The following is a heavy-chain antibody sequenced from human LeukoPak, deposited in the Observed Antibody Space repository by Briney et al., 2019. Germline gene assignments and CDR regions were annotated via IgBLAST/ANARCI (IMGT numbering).Heavy chain of an antibody. V-gene: IGHV4-61*02. D-gene: IGHD3-10*01. CDR1: GGSISSGSYY. Sequence: SETLSLTCTVSGGSISSGSYYWSWIRQPAGKGLEWIGRIYTSGSTNYNPSLKSRVTISVDTSKNQFSLKLSSVTAADTAVYYCARGGVSSGQNYYYYYMDVWGKGTTVTISS. J-gene: IGHJ6*03. CDR3: ARGGVSSGQNYYYYYMDV. CDR2: IYTSGST.